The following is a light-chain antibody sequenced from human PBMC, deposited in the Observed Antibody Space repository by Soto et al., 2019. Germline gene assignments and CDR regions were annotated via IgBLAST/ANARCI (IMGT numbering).Light chain of an antibody. J-gene: IGKJ4*01. V-gene: IGKV3-15*01. CDR1: QSVSSN. CDR2: GAS. CDR3: QQYGTSHVT. Sequence: EIVMTQSPATLSVSPGERATLSCRASQSVSSNLAWYQQKPGQAPRLLIYGASTRATGIPARFSGSGSGTEFTLTISRLEPEDFDVYYCQQYGTSHVTLGGGTKVDLK.